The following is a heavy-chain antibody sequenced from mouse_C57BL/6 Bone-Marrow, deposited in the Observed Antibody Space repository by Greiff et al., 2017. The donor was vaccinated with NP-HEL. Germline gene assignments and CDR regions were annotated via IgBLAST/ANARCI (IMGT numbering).Heavy chain of an antibody. Sequence: EVMLVESGGGLVKPGGSLKLSCAASGFTFSSYTMSWVRQTPEKRLEWVATISGGGGNTYYPDSVKGRFTISRDNAKNTLYLQMSSLRSEDTALYYCARQIYYYGSSFYWYFDVWGTGTTVTVSS. CDR3: ARQIYYYGSSFYWYFDV. J-gene: IGHJ1*03. D-gene: IGHD1-1*01. CDR2: ISGGGGNT. V-gene: IGHV5-9*01. CDR1: GFTFSSYT.